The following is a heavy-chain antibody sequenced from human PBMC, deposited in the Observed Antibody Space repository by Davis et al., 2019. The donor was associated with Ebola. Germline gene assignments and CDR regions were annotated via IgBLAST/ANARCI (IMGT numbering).Heavy chain of an antibody. V-gene: IGHV3-74*01. D-gene: IGHD3-22*01. CDR3: ARVLYYYDSSGYYYFDY. CDR2: ITSDGSST. J-gene: IGHJ4*02. Sequence: SLKISCASSGFTFSSYAMHWVRQAPGKGLVWVSRITSDGSSTSYADSVKGRFTISRDNAKNTLYLQMNSLRAEDTAVYYCARVLYYYDSSGYYYFDYWGQGTLVTVSS. CDR1: GFTFSSYA.